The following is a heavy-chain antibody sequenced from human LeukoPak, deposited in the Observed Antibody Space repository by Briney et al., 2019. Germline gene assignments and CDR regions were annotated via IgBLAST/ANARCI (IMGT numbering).Heavy chain of an antibody. CDR3: ARDEREIDYSYYFDY. J-gene: IGHJ4*02. Sequence: GGSLRLSCAASGFTFSSYAMHWVRQAPGKGLEWVAVISYDGSNKYYADSVKGRFTISRDNAKNSLYLQMNSLRAEDTAVYYCARDEREIDYSYYFDYWGQGTLVTVSS. D-gene: IGHD4-4*01. V-gene: IGHV3-30-3*01. CDR1: GFTFSSYA. CDR2: ISYDGSNK.